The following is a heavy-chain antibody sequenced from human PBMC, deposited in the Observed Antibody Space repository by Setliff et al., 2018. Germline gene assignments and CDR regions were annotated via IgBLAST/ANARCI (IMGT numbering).Heavy chain of an antibody. Sequence: PSETLSLTCTVSGASISDYYWTWIRQPPGKGLEWIGSMYHSGSTYYSPSLESRVTISVDMSKNHLSLKLSSVTAADTAVYYCARHIWGAKMQLPHDVFDIWGQGTMVTVSS. CDR2: MYHSGST. CDR3: ARHIWGAKMQLPHDVFDI. CDR1: GASISDYY. J-gene: IGHJ3*02. V-gene: IGHV4-38-2*02. D-gene: IGHD2-2*01.